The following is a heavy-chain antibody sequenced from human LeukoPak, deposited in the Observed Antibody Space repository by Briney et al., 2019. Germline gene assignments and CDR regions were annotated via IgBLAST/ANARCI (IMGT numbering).Heavy chain of an antibody. J-gene: IGHJ4*02. V-gene: IGHV1-2*06. D-gene: IGHD3-3*01. CDR3: ARGGYDFWSPLDY. CDR2: INPNSGAT. Sequence: ASVKVSCKASGYTFTAYYMHWVRQAPGQGLEWMGRINPNSGATNFAQKFQGRVTITRNTSISTAYMELSSLRSEDTAVYYCARGGYDFWSPLDYWGQGTLVTVSS. CDR1: GYTFTAYY.